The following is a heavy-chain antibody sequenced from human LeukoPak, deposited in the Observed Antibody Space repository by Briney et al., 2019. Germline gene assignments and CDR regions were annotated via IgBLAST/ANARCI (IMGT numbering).Heavy chain of an antibody. D-gene: IGHD1-26*01. CDR3: AKTSRGVGATKGDDAFDI. CDR2: VRGSAGST. J-gene: IGHJ3*02. Sequence: GSLRLSCAASGFTFSSYAMSWVRQAPGKGLEWVSAVRGSAGSTYYADSVKGRFTISRDNSKNTLYLQMNSLRAEDTAVYYCAKTSRGVGATKGDDAFDIWGQGTMVTVSS. V-gene: IGHV3-23*01. CDR1: GFTFSSYA.